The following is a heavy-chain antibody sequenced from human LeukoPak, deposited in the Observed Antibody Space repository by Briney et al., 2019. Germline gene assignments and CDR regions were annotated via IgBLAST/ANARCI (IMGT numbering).Heavy chain of an antibody. D-gene: IGHD5-18*01. CDR3: ARAEDTAMAPYYYYYMDV. J-gene: IGHJ6*03. CDR1: GGTFSSYA. V-gene: IGHV1-69*05. Sequence: GASVKVSYKASGGTFSSYAISWVRQAPGQGLEWMGGIIPIFGTANYAQKFQGRVTITTDESTSTAYMELSSLRSEDTAVYYCARAEDTAMAPYYYYYMDVWGKGTTVTVSS. CDR2: IIPIFGTA.